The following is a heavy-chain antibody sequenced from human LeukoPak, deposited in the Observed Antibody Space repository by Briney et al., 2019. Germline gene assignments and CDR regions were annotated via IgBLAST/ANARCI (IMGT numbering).Heavy chain of an antibody. V-gene: IGHV3-23*01. CDR2: ISESGDIK. J-gene: IGHJ1*01. D-gene: IGHD6-25*01. CDR3: TQVNGGAAIDTKYFQH. Sequence: GGSLRVSCVASGFMFNGYVMRWVRQAPGKGLEWVSGISESGDIKIYAESVKGRFTISRDNSKNTLYLQMNSLRVEDTAIYYCTQVNGGAAIDTKYFQHWGPGTLVTVSS. CDR1: GFMFNGYV.